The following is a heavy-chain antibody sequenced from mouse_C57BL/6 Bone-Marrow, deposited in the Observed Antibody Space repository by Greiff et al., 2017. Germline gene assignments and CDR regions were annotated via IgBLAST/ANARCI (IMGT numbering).Heavy chain of an antibody. CDR3: TRSLIYYGTNY. Sequence: VQLKESGAELVKPGASVKLSCTASGFNIKDYYIHWVKQRTEQGLEWIGRIDPEDGETKYAPKFQDKATITADTSSNTAYLQHSSLTSEDTAVYYCTRSLIYYGTNYWGQGTTLTVSS. J-gene: IGHJ2*01. V-gene: IGHV14-2*01. CDR2: IDPEDGET. CDR1: GFNIKDYY. D-gene: IGHD1-1*01.